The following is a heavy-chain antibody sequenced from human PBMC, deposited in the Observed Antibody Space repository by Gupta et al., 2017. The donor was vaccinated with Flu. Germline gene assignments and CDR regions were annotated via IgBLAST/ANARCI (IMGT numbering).Heavy chain of an antibody. D-gene: IGHD6-13*01. CDR1: AFTFHTYW. CDR3: VRATPYLVSYMHHWYGNFFDH. J-gene: IGHJ4*02. CDR2: IKQDGSET. Sequence: EVQLVESGGGLVQPGGSLRLSCVASAFTFHTYWMSWVRQAPGKGLECVANIKQDGSETYYVDSVKGRFTISRDNAQNLLFLQMNSLRVEDTATYYCVRATPYLVSYMHHWYGNFFDHWGQGAQVTVAS. V-gene: IGHV3-7*04.